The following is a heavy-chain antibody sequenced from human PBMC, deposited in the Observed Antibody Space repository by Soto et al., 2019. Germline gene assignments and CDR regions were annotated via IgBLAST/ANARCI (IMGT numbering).Heavy chain of an antibody. V-gene: IGHV4-39*01. Sequence: QLQLQESGPGLVKPSETLSLTCTVSGGSISSSNSYWGWIRQPPGKGLEWIGSIYYSGSTYYNPSLKSRVSISVDTSKNQFSLLLSSVTAADTAVYYCARRGFMGATTIDYWGQGTLVTVSS. CDR1: GGSISSSNSY. J-gene: IGHJ4*02. CDR3: ARRGFMGATTIDY. CDR2: IYYSGST. D-gene: IGHD1-26*01.